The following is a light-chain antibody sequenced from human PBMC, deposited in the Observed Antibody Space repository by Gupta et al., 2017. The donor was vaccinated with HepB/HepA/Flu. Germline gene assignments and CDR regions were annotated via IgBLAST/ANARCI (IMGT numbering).Light chain of an antibody. Sequence: EIVLTQSPGTLSLSTGERATLSCRASQSVSSSYLDWYQQKPGQAPRLLIYGASSRATGIPYRFSGSGSGTDFTLTISRLEPEDFAVYYCQQYGSSPLAFGQGTKVEIK. CDR3: QQYGSSPLA. V-gene: IGKV3-20*01. J-gene: IGKJ1*01. CDR2: GAS. CDR1: QSVSSSY.